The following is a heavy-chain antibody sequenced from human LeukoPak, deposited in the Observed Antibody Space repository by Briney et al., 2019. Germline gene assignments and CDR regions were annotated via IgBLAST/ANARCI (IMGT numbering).Heavy chain of an antibody. CDR3: AREKSPTYYNSSGGGAFDI. V-gene: IGHV1-46*01. Sequence: GASVKVSCKASGYTFTSYYMHWVRQAPGQGLEWMGIINPSGGSTSYAQKFQGRVTMTRDMSTSTVYMELSSLRSEDTAVYYCAREKSPTYYNSSGGGAFDIWGQGTMVTVSS. CDR2: INPSGGST. J-gene: IGHJ3*02. CDR1: GYTFTSYY. D-gene: IGHD3-22*01.